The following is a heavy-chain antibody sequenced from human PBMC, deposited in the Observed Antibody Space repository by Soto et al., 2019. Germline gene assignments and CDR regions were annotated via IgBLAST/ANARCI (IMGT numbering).Heavy chain of an antibody. J-gene: IGHJ4*02. D-gene: IGHD3-3*01. Sequence: EVQLLESGGGLVQPGGSLRLSCAASGFTFSSYAMSWARPAPGKGLELVSAISGSGGITYYADSGKGRLTISRDNSQHTLYLQMNSLRAEDTAVYYFAKTPYYDVWGGSLDYWGQGTLVTVSS. CDR2: ISGSGGIT. CDR3: AKTPYYDVWGGSLDY. V-gene: IGHV3-23*01. CDR1: GFTFSSYA.